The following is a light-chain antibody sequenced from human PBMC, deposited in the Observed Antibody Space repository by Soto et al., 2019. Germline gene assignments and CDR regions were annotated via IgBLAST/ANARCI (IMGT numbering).Light chain of an antibody. V-gene: IGKV3-20*01. CDR3: HQDAASPLT. CDR1: QSVGRIF. CDR2: GAS. Sequence: EIVLTQSPGTLSLSPGESTTLSCRASQSVGRIFLAWYQQKPGRAPRLLIHGASYRATGVPDRFSGSGSETDFTLTISRLEPEDFAVYYCHQDAASPLTFGGGTKVEIK. J-gene: IGKJ4*01.